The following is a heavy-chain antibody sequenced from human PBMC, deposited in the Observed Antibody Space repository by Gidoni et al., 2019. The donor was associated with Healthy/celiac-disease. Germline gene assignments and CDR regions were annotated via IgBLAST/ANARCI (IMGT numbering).Heavy chain of an antibody. D-gene: IGHD4-17*01. J-gene: IGHJ4*02. CDR3: AKEANYGDYVKGYYFDY. V-gene: IGHV3-9*01. CDR2: ISWNSGSI. Sequence: EVQLVESGGGLVQPGRSLRLSCAASGFTFDDYAMHWVRQAPGKGLEWVSGISWNSGSIGYADSVKGRFTISRDNAKNSLYLQMNSLRAEDTALYYCAKEANYGDYVKGYYFDYWGQGTLVTVSS. CDR1: GFTFDDYA.